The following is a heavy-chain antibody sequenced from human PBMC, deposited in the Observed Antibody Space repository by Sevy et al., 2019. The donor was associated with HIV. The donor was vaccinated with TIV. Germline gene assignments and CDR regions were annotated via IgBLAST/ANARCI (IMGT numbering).Heavy chain of an antibody. CDR3: ARFSGYDDFDY. CDR1: GFAFSSYS. V-gene: IGHV3-21*01. J-gene: IGHJ4*02. Sequence: GGSLRLSCAASGFAFSSYSMNWVCQAPGKGLEWVSSISSSSSYIYYADSVKGRFTISRDNAKNSLYLQMNSLRAEDTAVYYCARFSGYDDFDYWGQGTLVTVSS. CDR2: ISSSSSYI. D-gene: IGHD5-12*01.